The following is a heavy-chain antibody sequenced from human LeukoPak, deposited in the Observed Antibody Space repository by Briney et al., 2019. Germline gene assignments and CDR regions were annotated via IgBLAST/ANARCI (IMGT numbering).Heavy chain of an antibody. Sequence: GESLKISCKGSGYSFTSYWIGWVRQMPGKGLKCLGIIYPGDSDTRYSPSFQGQVTISADKSISTAYLQWSSLKASDTAMYYCARPHRGTTNQFDYWGQGTLVTVSS. CDR1: GYSFTSYW. CDR2: IYPGDSDT. CDR3: ARPHRGTTNQFDY. J-gene: IGHJ4*02. V-gene: IGHV5-51*01. D-gene: IGHD3-16*01.